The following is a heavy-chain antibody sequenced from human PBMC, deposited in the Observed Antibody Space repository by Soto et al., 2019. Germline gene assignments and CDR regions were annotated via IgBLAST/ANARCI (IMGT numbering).Heavy chain of an antibody. CDR1: GYSFTSYW. CDR2: IDPSDSYT. J-gene: IGHJ6*02. CDR3: ARHTVGDCSSTSCYIVGYSSSSCYYYYGMDV. D-gene: IGHD2-2*02. V-gene: IGHV5-10-1*01. Sequence: PGESLKISCKGSGYSFTSYWISWVRQMPGKGLEWMGRIDPSDSYTNYSPSFQGHVTISADKSISTAYLQWSSLKASDTAMYYCARHTVGDCSSTSCYIVGYSSSSCYYYYGMDVCGQGTTVTVSS.